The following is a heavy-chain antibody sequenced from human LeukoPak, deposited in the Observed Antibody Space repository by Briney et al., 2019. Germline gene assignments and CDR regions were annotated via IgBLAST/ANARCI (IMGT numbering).Heavy chain of an antibody. CDR2: IYSGGST. V-gene: IGHV3-66*01. CDR3: ARALVTMVRGVIIKGGGIDY. CDR1: GFTFSSYA. D-gene: IGHD3-10*01. J-gene: IGHJ4*02. Sequence: TGGSLRLSCAASGFTFSSYAMSWVRQAPGKGLEWVSVIYSGGSTYYADSVKGRFTISRDNSKNTLYLQMNSLRAEDTAVYYCARALVTMVRGVIIKGGGIDYWGQGTLVTVSS.